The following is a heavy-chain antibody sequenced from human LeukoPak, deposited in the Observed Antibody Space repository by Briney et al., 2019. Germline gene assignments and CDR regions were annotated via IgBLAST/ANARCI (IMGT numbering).Heavy chain of an antibody. Sequence: GGSLRLSCAASGFTFSSYSMNWVRQAPGKGLEWVSSISSSSSYIYYADSVKGRFTISRDNAKNSLYLQMNSLRVENTAVYYCARDLYYYDSSGYYDYWGQGTLVTVSS. CDR3: ARDLYYYDSSGYYDY. J-gene: IGHJ4*02. CDR1: GFTFSSYS. CDR2: ISSSSSYI. V-gene: IGHV3-21*01. D-gene: IGHD3-22*01.